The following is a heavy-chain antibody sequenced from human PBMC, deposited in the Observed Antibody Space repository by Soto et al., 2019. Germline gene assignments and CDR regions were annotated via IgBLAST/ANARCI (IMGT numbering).Heavy chain of an antibody. D-gene: IGHD2-15*01. Sequence: QVQLVESGGGVVQPGRSLRLSCAASGFTFSSYGMHWVRQAPGKGLEWVAVISYDGSNKYYADSVKGRFTISRDNSKNTLYLQMNSLRGEDTAVYYCAKDPPSCSGGSCSPPGWGQGTLVTVSS. CDR2: ISYDGSNK. V-gene: IGHV3-30*18. J-gene: IGHJ4*02. CDR1: GFTFSSYG. CDR3: AKDPPSCSGGSCSPPG.